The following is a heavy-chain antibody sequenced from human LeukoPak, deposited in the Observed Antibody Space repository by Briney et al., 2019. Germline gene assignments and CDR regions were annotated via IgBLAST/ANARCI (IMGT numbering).Heavy chain of an antibody. CDR1: GGSISSSSYY. J-gene: IGHJ4*02. D-gene: IGHD3-22*01. CDR3: ARRSLSYYDRSGYYD. V-gene: IGHV4-39*01. CDR2: IYYSGST. Sequence: SESLSLTCTVSGGSISSSSYYWGWIRQPPGKGLEWIGSIYYSGSTYYNPSLKSRVTISVDTSRNQFSLKLSSVTAADTAVYYCARRSLSYYDRSGYYDWGQGTLVSVSS.